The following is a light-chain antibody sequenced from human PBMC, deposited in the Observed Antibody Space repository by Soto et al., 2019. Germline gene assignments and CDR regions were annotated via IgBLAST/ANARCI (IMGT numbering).Light chain of an antibody. V-gene: IGKV3-15*01. Sequence: EIVVTQSPATLSVSPGERVNLSCRASQSVSSSLAWYQQRPGQAPRLLIYDTSTRAAGIAARFSGSGSGTEFTLTISSLQSEDSAVYYCQQYVHWPPGAFGQGTKVDIK. J-gene: IGKJ1*01. CDR1: QSVSSS. CDR2: DTS. CDR3: QQYVHWPPGA.